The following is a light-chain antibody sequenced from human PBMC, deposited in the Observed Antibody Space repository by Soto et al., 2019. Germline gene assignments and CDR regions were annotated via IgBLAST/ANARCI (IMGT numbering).Light chain of an antibody. V-gene: IGKV1-5*03. CDR2: RAS. CDR1: QDIGTW. CDR3: QQYHIYSWT. J-gene: IGKJ1*01. Sequence: DIQITQSPSTLSASVGDRVTITCRASQDIGTWLAWYQQKPEKAPKVLIYRASHLEGGVPSRFSASGSGTEFSLTINSLQADDFATYYCQQYHIYSWTFGQGTKVDIK.